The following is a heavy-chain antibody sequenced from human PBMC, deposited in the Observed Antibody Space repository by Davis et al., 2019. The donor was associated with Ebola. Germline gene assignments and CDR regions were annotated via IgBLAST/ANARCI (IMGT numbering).Heavy chain of an antibody. CDR2: INPNSGGT. D-gene: IGHD3-3*01. V-gene: IGHV1-2*02. CDR3: ARTFTIFGVVLGY. CDR1: GYTFTGYY. Sequence: ASVKVSCKASGYTFTGYYMNWVRQAPGQGLEWRGWINPNSGGTNYAQKFQGRVTMTRDTSISTAYMELSRLRSDDTAVYYCARTFTIFGVVLGYWGQGTLVTVSS. J-gene: IGHJ4*02.